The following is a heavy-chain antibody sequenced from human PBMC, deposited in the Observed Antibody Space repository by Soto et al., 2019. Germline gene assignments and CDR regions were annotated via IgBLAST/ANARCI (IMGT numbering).Heavy chain of an antibody. V-gene: IGHV3-66*01. CDR2: IYSGTTT. Sequence: GGSLRLSCAASGLTVSSNYMSWVRQAPGKGLEWVSVIYSGTTTHYADSVKGRFTISRDSSKNTLYLQMNSLRAEDTAVYYCARDSWNHIPTFDYWGQGTLVTVSS. CDR1: GLTVSSNY. CDR3: ARDSWNHIPTFDY. J-gene: IGHJ4*02. D-gene: IGHD1-1*01.